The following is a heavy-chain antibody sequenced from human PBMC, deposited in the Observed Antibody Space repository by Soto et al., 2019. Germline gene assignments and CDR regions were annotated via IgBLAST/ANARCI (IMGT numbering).Heavy chain of an antibody. Sequence: PSETLSLTCTVSGGSISSYYWSWIRQPPGKGLEWIGYIYYSGSTNYNPSLKNRVTISVDTSKNQFSLKLSSVTAADTAVYYCARVVGSGSYYNVNWFDPWGQGTLVTVSS. CDR1: GGSISSYY. V-gene: IGHV4-59*01. CDR3: ARVVGSGSYYNVNWFDP. D-gene: IGHD3-10*01. CDR2: IYYSGST. J-gene: IGHJ5*02.